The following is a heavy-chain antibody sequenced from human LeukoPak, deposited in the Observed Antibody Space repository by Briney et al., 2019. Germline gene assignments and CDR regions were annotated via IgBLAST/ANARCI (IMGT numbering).Heavy chain of an antibody. D-gene: IGHD2-21*02. V-gene: IGHV3-53*01. J-gene: IGHJ6*02. CDR1: GFTVSSNY. CDR2: IYSGGIT. Sequence: GGSLRLSCAASGFTVSSNYMSWVRQAPGKGLEWVSVIYSGGITYYADSVKGRFTISRDNTKNTLYLQMNSLRAEDTAVYYCARERRFKGAYCGGDCYPGPPNYYYYYRMDVWGQGTMVTVSS. CDR3: ARERRFKGAYCGGDCYPGPPNYYYYYRMDV.